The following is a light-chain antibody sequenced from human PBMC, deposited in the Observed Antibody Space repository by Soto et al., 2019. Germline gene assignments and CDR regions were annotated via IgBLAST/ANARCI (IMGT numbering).Light chain of an antibody. V-gene: IGLV1-40*01. CDR1: SSNIGAGYD. J-gene: IGLJ1*01. CDR2: DNN. Sequence: QSVLTQPPSVSGAPGQRVTISCSGSSSNIGAGYDVHWYQQLPGTAPKLLIYDNNNRPSGVPGRFSGSKSGNTASLTISGLQAEDEADYYCSSYTSSSTLRVFGTGTKLTVL. CDR3: SSYTSSSTLRV.